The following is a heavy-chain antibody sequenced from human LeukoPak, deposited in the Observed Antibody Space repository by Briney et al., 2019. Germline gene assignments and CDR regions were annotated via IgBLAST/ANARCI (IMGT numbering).Heavy chain of an antibody. V-gene: IGHV3-11*06. CDR2: ITTSSSYI. CDR1: GFTFSDYY. J-gene: IGHJ4*02. D-gene: IGHD3-22*01. CDR3: ATGGVHYYDSSADY. Sequence: GGSLRLSCAASGFTFSDYYMSWIRQAPGKGLEWVSSITTSSSYIYYADSVKGRFTISRDNAKNSLYLQMDGLRGEDTAVYYCATGGVHYYDSSADYWGQGTLVTVSS.